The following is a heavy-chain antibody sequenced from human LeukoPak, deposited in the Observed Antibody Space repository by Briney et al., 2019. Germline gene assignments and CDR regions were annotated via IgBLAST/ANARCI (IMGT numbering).Heavy chain of an antibody. D-gene: IGHD6-19*01. CDR2: IYYSGST. V-gene: IGHV4-59*01. CDR1: GGSISSYY. Sequence: PSETLSLTCTVSGGSISSYYWSWIRQPPGKGLEWIGYIYYSGSTNYNPSLKSRVTISVDTSKNQFSLKLSSVTAADTAVYYCARGVRGSSGWFYYYGMDVWGQGTTVTVSS. J-gene: IGHJ6*02. CDR3: ARGVRGSSGWFYYYGMDV.